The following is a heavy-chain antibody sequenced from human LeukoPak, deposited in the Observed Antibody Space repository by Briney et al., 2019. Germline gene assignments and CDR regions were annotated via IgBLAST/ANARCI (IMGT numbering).Heavy chain of an antibody. V-gene: IGHV3-30*18. CDR2: ISYDGSNK. J-gene: IGHJ4*02. D-gene: IGHD4-17*01. Sequence: GGSLRLSCAASGFTFSSYGMHWVRQAPGKGLEWVAVISYDGSNKYYADSVKGRFTISRDNSKNTLYLQMNSLRAEDTAVYYCAKTMWDYGDFDPYYFDYWGQGTLVTVSS. CDR3: AKTMWDYGDFDPYYFDY. CDR1: GFTFSSYG.